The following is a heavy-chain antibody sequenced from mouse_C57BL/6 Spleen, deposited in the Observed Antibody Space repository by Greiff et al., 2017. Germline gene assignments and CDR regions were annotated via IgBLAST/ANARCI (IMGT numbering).Heavy chain of an antibody. Sequence: QVQLQQPGAELVKPGASVKMSCKASGYTFTSYWITWVKQRPGQGLEWIGDIYPGSGSTNYNEKFKSKATLTADTSSSTAYMQLSSLTSEDSAVYYCAGPDWFDYWGQGTTLTVSS. V-gene: IGHV1-55*01. D-gene: IGHD4-1*01. CDR1: GYTFTSYW. J-gene: IGHJ2*01. CDR3: AGPDWFDY. CDR2: IYPGSGST.